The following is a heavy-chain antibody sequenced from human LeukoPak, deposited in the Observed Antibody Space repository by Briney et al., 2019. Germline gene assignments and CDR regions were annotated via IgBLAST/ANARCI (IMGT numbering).Heavy chain of an antibody. Sequence: ASVKVSCKASGYTFTSYGISWVRQAPGQGLEWMGWISAYNGNTNYAQKLQGRVTMTTDTSTSTAYMELRSLRSDDTAVYYCARASSVEMATITGIWVVDYWGQGTLATVSS. CDR2: ISAYNGNT. CDR3: ARASSVEMATITGIWVVDY. D-gene: IGHD5-24*01. CDR1: GYTFTSYG. V-gene: IGHV1-18*01. J-gene: IGHJ4*02.